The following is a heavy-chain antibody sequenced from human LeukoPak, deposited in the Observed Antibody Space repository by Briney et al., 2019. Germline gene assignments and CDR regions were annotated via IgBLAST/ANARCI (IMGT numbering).Heavy chain of an antibody. J-gene: IGHJ6*03. CDR3: AKDASSGWYNYYYMDV. D-gene: IGHD6-19*01. CDR1: GFTFDDYA. CDR2: ISWNRGTI. V-gene: IGHV3-9*03. Sequence: GRSLRLSCVASGFTFDDYAMHWVRQAPGKGLEWVSGISWNRGTIGYADSVKGRFTISRDNAKNSLYLQMNSLRAEDMALYYCAKDASSGWYNYYYMDVWGKGTTVTVSS.